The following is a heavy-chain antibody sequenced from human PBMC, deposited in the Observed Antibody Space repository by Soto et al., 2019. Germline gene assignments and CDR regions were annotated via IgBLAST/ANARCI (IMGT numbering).Heavy chain of an antibody. CDR2: ISGRGDHR. CDR3: AKDRALENQTPYGMDV. J-gene: IGHJ6*02. Sequence: EMQLLESGGGLGQPGGSLRLSWVASPITVYNFAAMSWVRQTPERGLEWVSTISGRGDHRYYADSVKGRFTISRDNSKNRLYLQMDGLRVDDTAVYYCAKDRALENQTPYGMDVWGQGTTVTV. CDR1: PITVYNFAA. V-gene: IGHV3-23*01. D-gene: IGHD2-2*01.